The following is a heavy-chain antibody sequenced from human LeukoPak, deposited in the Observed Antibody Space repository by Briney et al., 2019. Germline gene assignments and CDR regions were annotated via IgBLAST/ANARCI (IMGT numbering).Heavy chain of an antibody. Sequence: SETLSLTCSVSGGSISSSDHYWGWIRQPPGKGLEWIGSIYYSGSTYYNPSLKSRVTISVDTSKNQFSLRLSFVTAADTAVYYCARLPVQCSGGSCHFDYWGQGTLVTVSS. J-gene: IGHJ4*02. CDR2: IYYSGST. CDR3: ARLPVQCSGGSCHFDY. CDR1: GGSISSSDHY. D-gene: IGHD2-15*01. V-gene: IGHV4-39*01.